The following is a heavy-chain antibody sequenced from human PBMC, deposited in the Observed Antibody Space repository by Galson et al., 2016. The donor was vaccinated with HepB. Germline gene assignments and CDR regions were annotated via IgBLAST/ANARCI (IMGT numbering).Heavy chain of an antibody. J-gene: IGHJ6*02. D-gene: IGHD2-2*01. V-gene: IGHV3-30-3*01. CDR2: VSFDGNNK. Sequence: SLRLSCAASRFTFNTYDIYWVRQAPGKGLEWVAGVSFDGNNKYYADSVKGRFTISRDNSRNTVFLQMNSLRPDDTAVYYCARTGSTILSGCLDVWGQGTTVTVSS. CDR1: RFTFNTYD. CDR3: ARTGSTILSGCLDV.